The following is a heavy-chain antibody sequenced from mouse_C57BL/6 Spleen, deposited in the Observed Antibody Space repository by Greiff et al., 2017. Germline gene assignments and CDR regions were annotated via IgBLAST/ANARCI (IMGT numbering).Heavy chain of an antibody. Sequence: EVKLVESGGGLVKPGGSLKLSCAASGFTFSSYTMSWVRQTPEKRLEWVATISGGGGNTYYPDSVKGRFTISRDNAKNTLYLQMSSLRSEDTALYYCARHIVITTVVDFDYWGQGTTLTVSS. V-gene: IGHV5-9*01. CDR1: GFTFSSYT. J-gene: IGHJ2*01. CDR3: ARHIVITTVVDFDY. CDR2: ISGGGGNT. D-gene: IGHD1-1*01.